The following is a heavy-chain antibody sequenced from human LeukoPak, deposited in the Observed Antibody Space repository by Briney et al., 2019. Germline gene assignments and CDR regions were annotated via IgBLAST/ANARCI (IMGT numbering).Heavy chain of an antibody. CDR2: IYTSGST. Sequence: KPSETLSLTCTVSGGSISSYYWSWIRQPAGKGLEWIGRIYTSGSTNYNPSLKSRVTMSVDTSKNQFSLKLSSVTAADTAVYYCARGPLRETLAVAHYYYMDVWGKGTTVTVSS. J-gene: IGHJ6*03. V-gene: IGHV4-4*07. CDR3: ARGPLRETLAVAHYYYMDV. CDR1: GGSISSYY. D-gene: IGHD6-19*01.